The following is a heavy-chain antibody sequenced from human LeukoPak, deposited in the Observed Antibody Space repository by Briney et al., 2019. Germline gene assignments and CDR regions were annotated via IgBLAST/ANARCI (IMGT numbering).Heavy chain of an antibody. J-gene: IGHJ4*02. Sequence: ASVKVSCKASGYTFSDYGISWVRQAPGQGLAWLGWISAYTGNAEYAQNLQGRVTITTDTSTSTAYMDVRSLRSDDTAVYFCARVEAYCTRTSCFDYWGQGTLVTVSS. CDR3: ARVEAYCTRTSCFDY. V-gene: IGHV1-18*01. D-gene: IGHD2-2*01. CDR1: GYTFSDYG. CDR2: ISAYTGNA.